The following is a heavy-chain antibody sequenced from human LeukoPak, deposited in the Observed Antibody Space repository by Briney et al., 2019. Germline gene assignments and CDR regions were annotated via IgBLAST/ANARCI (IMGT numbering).Heavy chain of an antibody. V-gene: IGHV3-30*01. CDR1: GFTFSSYA. Sequence: PGRSLRLSCAASGFTFSSYAMHWVRQAPGKGLEWVAVISYDGSNKYYADSVKGRFTISRDNSKNTLYLQMNSLRAEDTAVYYCARDLGYCSSTSCYFDYWGQGTLVTVSS. CDR2: ISYDGSNK. CDR3: ARDLGYCSSTSCYFDY. J-gene: IGHJ4*02. D-gene: IGHD2-2*01.